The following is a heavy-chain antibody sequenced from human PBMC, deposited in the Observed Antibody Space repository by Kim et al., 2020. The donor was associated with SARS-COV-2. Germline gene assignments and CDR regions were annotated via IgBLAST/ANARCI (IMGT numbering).Heavy chain of an antibody. J-gene: IGHJ6*03. CDR1: GYTFTSYD. CDR3: ARAYRLRFLEWSQNYYYYYMDV. CDR2: MNPNSGNT. V-gene: IGHV1-8*01. D-gene: IGHD3-3*01. Sequence: ASVKVSCKASGYTFTSYDINWVRQATGQGLEWMGWMNPNSGNTGYAQKFQGRVTMTRNTSISTAYMELSSLRSEDTAVYYCARAYRLRFLEWSQNYYYYYMDVWGKGTTVTVSS.